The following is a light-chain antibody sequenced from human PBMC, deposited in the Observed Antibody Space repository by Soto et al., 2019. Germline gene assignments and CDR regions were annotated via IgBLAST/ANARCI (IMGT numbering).Light chain of an antibody. V-gene: IGKV3-15*01. CDR1: QIISNN. Sequence: EIVMTQSPATLSVSPGERATLSCRASQIISNNLAWYQQKPGRAPRLFIYDASTRATGIPARFSGSGSGTELTLTISGLQSEDFAVYYCHQYNSWPLTFGGGTRVECK. CDR2: DAS. CDR3: HQYNSWPLT. J-gene: IGKJ4*01.